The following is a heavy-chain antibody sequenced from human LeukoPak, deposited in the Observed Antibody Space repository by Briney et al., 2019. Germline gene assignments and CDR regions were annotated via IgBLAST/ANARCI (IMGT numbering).Heavy chain of an antibody. Sequence: PGGSLRLSCGASGFTFSSYAMHWVRQAPGKGLEWVAVISYDGSNKYYADSVKGRFTISRDNSKNTLYLQMNSLRAEDTAVYYCARNGLLAVAIFDYWGQGTLVTVSS. CDR1: GFTFSSYA. J-gene: IGHJ4*02. CDR3: ARNGLLAVAIFDY. D-gene: IGHD6-19*01. V-gene: IGHV3-30*04. CDR2: ISYDGSNK.